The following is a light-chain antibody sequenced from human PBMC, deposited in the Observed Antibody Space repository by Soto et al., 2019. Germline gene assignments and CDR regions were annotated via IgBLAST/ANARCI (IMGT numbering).Light chain of an antibody. Sequence: DSRMTQSPSTLSASLGDRVTISGRASQSISRWLAWYQQKPGRAPKLLIYDVSSLKSGVPSRFSGSGSGTEFTLTISSLQPDDFATYYCQQYYSYPSITFGQGTRLEIK. J-gene: IGKJ5*01. CDR2: DVS. CDR1: QSISRW. V-gene: IGKV1-5*01. CDR3: QQYYSYPSIT.